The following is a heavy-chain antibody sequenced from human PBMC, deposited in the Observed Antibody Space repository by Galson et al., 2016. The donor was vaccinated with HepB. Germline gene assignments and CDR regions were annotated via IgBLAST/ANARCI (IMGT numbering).Heavy chain of an antibody. J-gene: IGHJ3*02. CDR2: IRDSTTM. CDR1: GFTFNIYT. V-gene: IGHV3-48*02. D-gene: IGHD5-24*01. CDR3: VRDYNYAFDI. Sequence: SLRLSCAASGFTFNIYTMNWVRQAPGKGLEWVSYIRDSTTMYHADSVKGRFTISRDDAKNSLYLQMNSLRDDDTALYYCVRDYNYAFDIWGQGTMVTVCS.